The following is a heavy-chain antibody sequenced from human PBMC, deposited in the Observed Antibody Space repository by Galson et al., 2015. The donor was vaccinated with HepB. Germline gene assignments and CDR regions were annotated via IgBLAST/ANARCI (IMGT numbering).Heavy chain of an antibody. D-gene: IGHD5-12*01. V-gene: IGHV6-1*01. Sequence: CAISGDSVSSNSAAWNWIRQSLSRGLEWLGRTYYRSKWYNDYAVSVKSRITINPDTSKNQFSLQLNSVTPEDTAVYYCARGTYSGYEFDAFDIWGQGTMVTVSS. CDR1: GDSVSSNSAA. CDR2: TYYRSKWYN. CDR3: ARGTYSGYEFDAFDI. J-gene: IGHJ3*02.